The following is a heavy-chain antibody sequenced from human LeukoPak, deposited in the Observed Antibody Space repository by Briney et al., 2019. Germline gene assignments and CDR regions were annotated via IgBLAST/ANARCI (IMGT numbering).Heavy chain of an antibody. CDR2: INSDGSST. Sequence: PGGSLRLSCAASGFTFSSYWMHWVRQDPGKGLVWVSRINSDGSSTSYADSVKSRFTISRDKAKNTLYLQMNSLRAEDTAVYYCARAMNIKVGATSFDYWGQGTLVTVSS. D-gene: IGHD1-26*01. J-gene: IGHJ4*02. CDR1: GFTFSSYW. CDR3: ARAMNIKVGATSFDY. V-gene: IGHV3-74*01.